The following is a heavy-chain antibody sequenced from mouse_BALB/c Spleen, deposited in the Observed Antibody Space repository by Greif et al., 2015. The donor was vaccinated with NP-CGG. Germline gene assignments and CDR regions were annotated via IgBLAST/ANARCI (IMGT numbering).Heavy chain of an antibody. V-gene: IGHV1-80*01. J-gene: IGHJ2*01. CDR3: ARDYGPYYFDY. Sequence: QVQLQQSGAELVRPGSSVRISCKASGYAFSSYWMNWVKQRPGQGLEWIGQIYPGDGDTNYNGKFKGKATLTADKSSSTAYMQLSSLTSEDSAVYFCARDYGPYYFDYWGQGTTLTVSS. D-gene: IGHD1-2*01. CDR2: IYPGDGDT. CDR1: GYAFSSYW.